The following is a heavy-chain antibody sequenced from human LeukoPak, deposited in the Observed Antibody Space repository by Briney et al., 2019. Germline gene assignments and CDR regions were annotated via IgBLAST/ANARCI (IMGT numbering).Heavy chain of an antibody. D-gene: IGHD5-12*01. Sequence: RPSETLSLTCAVYGGSFSGYYWSWIRQPPGKGLEWIGEINHSGSTNYNPSLKSRVTISVDTSKNQFSLKLSSVTAADTAVYYCAREGRGSYYGGQGTLVTVSS. CDR3: AREGRGSYY. J-gene: IGHJ4*02. CDR2: INHSGST. V-gene: IGHV4-34*01. CDR1: GGSFSGYY.